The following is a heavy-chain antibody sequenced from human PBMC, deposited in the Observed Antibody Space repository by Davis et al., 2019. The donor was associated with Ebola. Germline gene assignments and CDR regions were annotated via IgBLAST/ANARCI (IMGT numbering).Heavy chain of an antibody. V-gene: IGHV4-39*01. CDR1: GGSIISSSSY. CDR3: ARHIFYSDSSGYYFYFDY. Sequence: SETLSLTCTVSGGSIISSSSYWGWIRQPPGKGLEWIGSIYYSGSTYYNPPLKSRVTISVDTSKNQFSLKLRSVTAADTAVYYCARHIFYSDSSGYYFYFDYWGQGTLVTVSS. D-gene: IGHD3-22*01. J-gene: IGHJ4*02. CDR2: IYYSGST.